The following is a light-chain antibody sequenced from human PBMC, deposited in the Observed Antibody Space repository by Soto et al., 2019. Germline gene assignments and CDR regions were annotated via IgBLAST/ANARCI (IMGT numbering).Light chain of an antibody. J-gene: IGLJ2*01. CDR2: DVN. V-gene: IGLV2-8*01. CDR1: SSDVGRFNY. CDR3: SSYAGNDNLV. Sequence: QSVLTQPPSASGSPGQSVTISCTGTSSDVGRFNYVSWYQQHPGKAPKLLIYDVNKRPSGVPDRFSGSKSGNTASLTVSGLQAEDEADYYCSSYAGNDNLVFGGGTKLTVL.